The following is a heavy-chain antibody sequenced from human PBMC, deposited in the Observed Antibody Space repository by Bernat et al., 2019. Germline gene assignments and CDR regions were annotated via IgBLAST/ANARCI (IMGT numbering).Heavy chain of an antibody. Sequence: EVQLLESGGGLVQPGGSLRLSCAASGFKFNSHGMSWVRQAPGKGLEWVASISASGSATSYADSVKGRFIISRDYSKKTLYVQRNSLRPEDTAVYYCAQDFKYYYGSGSFFPFDSWGQGTLVTVSS. V-gene: IGHV3-23*01. D-gene: IGHD3-10*01. CDR1: GFKFNSHG. J-gene: IGHJ5*01. CDR2: ISASGSAT. CDR3: AQDFKYYYGSGSFFPFDS.